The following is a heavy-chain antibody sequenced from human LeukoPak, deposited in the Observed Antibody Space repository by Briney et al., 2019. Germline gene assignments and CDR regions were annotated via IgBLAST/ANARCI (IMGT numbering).Heavy chain of an antibody. V-gene: IGHV3-20*01. Sequence: GGSLRLSCAASGFTFDDYGMSWVRQAPGKGLEWVSGINWNGGSTGYADSVKGRFTISRDSAKNSLYLQMNSLRAEDTALYHCARESAYCGGDCLDYWGQGTLVTVSS. CDR1: GFTFDDYG. CDR2: INWNGGST. J-gene: IGHJ4*02. CDR3: ARESAYCGGDCLDY. D-gene: IGHD2-21*02.